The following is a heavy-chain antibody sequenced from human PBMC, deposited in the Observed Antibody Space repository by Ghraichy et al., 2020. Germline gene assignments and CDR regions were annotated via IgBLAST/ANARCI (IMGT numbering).Heavy chain of an antibody. CDR1: GFTFDDYA. CDR2: ISWNSGSI. D-gene: IGHD4-17*01. CDR3: AKDTLPTVTTRWDY. J-gene: IGHJ4*02. Sequence: GGSLRLSCAASGFTFDDYAMHWVRQAPGKGLEWVSGISWNSGSIGYADSVKGRFTISRDNAKNSLYLQMNSLRAEDMALYYCAKDTLPTVTTRWDYWGQGTLVTVSS. V-gene: IGHV3-9*03.